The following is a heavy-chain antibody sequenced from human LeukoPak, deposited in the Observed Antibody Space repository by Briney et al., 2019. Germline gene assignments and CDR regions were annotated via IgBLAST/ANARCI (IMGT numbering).Heavy chain of an antibody. J-gene: IGHJ3*01. CDR1: RFTFSSYW. CDR2: IDTDGSTT. Sequence: PGGSLRLSCAASRFTFSSYWMHWVRHAPGKGLVWVSRIDTDGSTTTYADSVKGRFTISRDNAKNTLYLQMNSLRAEDTAVYYCARTIRSKNAFDLWGQGTMVTVSS. V-gene: IGHV3-74*01. CDR3: ARTIRSKNAFDL. D-gene: IGHD3-9*01.